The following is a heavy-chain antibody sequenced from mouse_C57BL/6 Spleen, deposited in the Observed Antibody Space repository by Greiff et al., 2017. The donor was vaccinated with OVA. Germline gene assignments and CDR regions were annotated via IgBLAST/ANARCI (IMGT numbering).Heavy chain of an antibody. CDR2: ISNGGGST. CDR3: ARHGDGNYAFAY. D-gene: IGHD2-1*01. CDR1: GFTFSDYY. J-gene: IGHJ3*01. V-gene: IGHV5-12*01. Sequence: EVKLVESGGGLVQPGGSLKLSCAASGFTFSDYYMYWVRQTPEKRLEWVAYISNGGGSTYYPDTVKGRFTISRDNAKNTLYLQMSRLKSEDTAMYYCARHGDGNYAFAYWGQGTLVTVSA.